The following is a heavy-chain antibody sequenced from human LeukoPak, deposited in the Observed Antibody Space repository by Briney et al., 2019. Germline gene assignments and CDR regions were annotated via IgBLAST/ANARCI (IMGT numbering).Heavy chain of an antibody. CDR1: GGSFSGYY. CDR3: ASTYDSSGSYFDY. Sequence: PSETLSLTCAVYGGSFSGYYWSWIRQPPGKGLEWIGYIYYSGSTNYNPSLKSRVTISVDTSKNQFSLKLSSVTAADTAVYYCASTYDSSGSYFDYWGQGTLVTVSS. V-gene: IGHV4-59*01. D-gene: IGHD3-22*01. J-gene: IGHJ4*02. CDR2: IYYSGST.